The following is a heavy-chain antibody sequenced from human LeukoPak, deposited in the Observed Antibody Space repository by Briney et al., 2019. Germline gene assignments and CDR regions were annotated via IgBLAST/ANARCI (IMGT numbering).Heavy chain of an antibody. J-gene: IGHJ4*02. CDR1: GGSINTYY. D-gene: IGHD2-21*02. V-gene: IGHV4-59*01. Sequence: SETLSLTCTVSGGSINTYYWSWIRQPPGKGLEWIGYIYYSGSTNYNPSLKSRATISVDTSKNQFSLRLSSVTAADTAVYYCARGPIVMVTASPFDYWGQGTLVTVSS. CDR2: IYYSGST. CDR3: ARGPIVMVTASPFDY.